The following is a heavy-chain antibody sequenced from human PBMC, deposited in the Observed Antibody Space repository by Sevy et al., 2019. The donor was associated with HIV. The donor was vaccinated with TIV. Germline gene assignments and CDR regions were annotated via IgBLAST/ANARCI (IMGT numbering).Heavy chain of an antibody. J-gene: IGHJ3*01. Sequence: GGSLRLSCAASGFTFSSYAMNWVRQAPGKGLEWVSAISGSGGSTYYADSVKGRFTISRDNSKNTLFLQMNSLRDDDTAVYYCAKALNPALESMLEVNLRSLKGFDVWGQGTMVTVSS. V-gene: IGHV3-23*01. CDR3: AKALNPALESMLEVNLRSLKGFDV. D-gene: IGHD3-22*01. CDR1: GFTFSSYA. CDR2: ISGSGGST.